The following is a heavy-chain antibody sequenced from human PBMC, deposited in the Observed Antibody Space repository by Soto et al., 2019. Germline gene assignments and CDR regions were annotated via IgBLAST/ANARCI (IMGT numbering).Heavy chain of an antibody. D-gene: IGHD2-2*01. J-gene: IGHJ4*02. V-gene: IGHV3-30*18. CDR3: AKDRGGDCTDNSCYFGADY. Sequence: GALRLSFVGSGFTFSSYVMHWVRQAPGKGLECVAVISDTGSSHYYAASVEGRFTISRENSKNTLSLHMDRLRVEDTAVYYCAKDRGGDCTDNSCYFGADYWGQGTPVTVSS. CDR1: GFTFSSYV. CDR2: ISDTGSSH.